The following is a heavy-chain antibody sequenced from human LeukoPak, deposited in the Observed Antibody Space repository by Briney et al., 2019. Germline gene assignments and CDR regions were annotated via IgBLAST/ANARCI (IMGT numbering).Heavy chain of an antibody. J-gene: IGHJ5*02. CDR3: ATASITGTGRMYWFDP. CDR1: GYTFTSYG. CDR2: ISAYNGNT. Sequence: GASVKVSCKASGYTFTSYGISWVRQAPGQGLEWMGWISAYNGNTNYAQKLRGRVTMTTDTSTSTAYMELRSLRSDDTAVYYCATASITGTGRMYWFDPWGQGTLVTVSS. V-gene: IGHV1-18*01. D-gene: IGHD1-7*01.